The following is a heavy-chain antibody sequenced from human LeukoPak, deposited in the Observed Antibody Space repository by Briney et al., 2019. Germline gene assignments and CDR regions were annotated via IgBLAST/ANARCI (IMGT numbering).Heavy chain of an antibody. CDR3: ARVLGSRYYYDSSAYLDY. J-gene: IGHJ4*02. V-gene: IGHV1-18*01. Sequence: ASVKVSCKASGYTFTSYGISWVRQAPGQGLEWMGWISAYNGNTNYAQKFQGRVTMTTDTSTSTAYMELRSLRSDDTAVYYCARVLGSRYYYDSSAYLDYWGQGTLVTVSS. CDR1: GYTFTSYG. CDR2: ISAYNGNT. D-gene: IGHD3-22*01.